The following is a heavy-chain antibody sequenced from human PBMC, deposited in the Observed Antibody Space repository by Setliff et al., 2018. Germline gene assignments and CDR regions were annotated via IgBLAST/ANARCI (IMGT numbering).Heavy chain of an antibody. Sequence: GGSLRLSCAASGFTFSAYSMHWVRQAPGKGLEWVSSISPDSLHIYYPDSVRGRFAISRDNAKTSLFLQMDSLRVDDTAVYYCARSETCHSTHCSPYDYWGQGTPVTVSS. CDR2: ISPDSLHI. D-gene: IGHD2-2*01. CDR3: ARSETCHSTHCSPYDY. V-gene: IGHV3-21*01. J-gene: IGHJ4*02. CDR1: GFTFSAYS.